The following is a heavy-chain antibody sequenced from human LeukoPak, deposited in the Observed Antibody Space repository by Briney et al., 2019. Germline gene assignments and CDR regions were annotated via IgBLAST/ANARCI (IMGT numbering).Heavy chain of an antibody. CDR3: ARRAIVLMGFDY. V-gene: IGHV4-59*08. CDR1: GGSISSSY. J-gene: IGHJ4*02. Sequence: SETLSLTCTVSGGSISSSYWSWIRQPPGKGLEWIGYISYSGSTNYNPSLKSRVTISVDTFKNQFSLKLSSVTAADTAVYYCARRAIVLMGFDYWGQGTLVTVSS. D-gene: IGHD2-8*01. CDR2: ISYSGST.